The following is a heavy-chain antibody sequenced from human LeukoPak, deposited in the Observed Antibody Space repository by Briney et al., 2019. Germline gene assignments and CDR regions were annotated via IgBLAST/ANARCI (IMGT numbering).Heavy chain of an antibody. V-gene: IGHV3-23*01. D-gene: IGHD3-22*01. CDR2: ISGSGGST. J-gene: IGHJ3*02. Sequence: PGGSLRLSCAASGFTFSSYGMSWVRQAPGKGLEWVSAISGSGGSTYYADSVKGRFTISRDNAKNSLYLQMNSLRAEDTAVYYCARDGYSSGYYIDAFDIWGQGTMVTVSS. CDR1: GFTFSSYG. CDR3: ARDGYSSGYYIDAFDI.